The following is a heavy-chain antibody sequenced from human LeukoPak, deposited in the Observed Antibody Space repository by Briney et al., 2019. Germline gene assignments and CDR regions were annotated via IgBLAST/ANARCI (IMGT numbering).Heavy chain of an antibody. J-gene: IGHJ6*02. CDR2: ISYSGST. Sequence: PSETLSHTCTVSGASISPYYWSWIRQPPGKGLEWIGYISYSGSTNSYPSLKSRVTISVDTSKNQFSLNLSSVTAADTAVYYCARATTVTTYYYCGMDIWDQGTTVTVSS. D-gene: IGHD4-4*01. CDR1: GASISPYY. CDR3: ARATTVTTYYYCGMDI. V-gene: IGHV4-59*01.